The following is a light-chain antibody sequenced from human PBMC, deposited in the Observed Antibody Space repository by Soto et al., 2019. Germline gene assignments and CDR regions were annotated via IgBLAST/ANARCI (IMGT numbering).Light chain of an antibody. CDR2: DVS. V-gene: IGLV2-8*01. J-gene: IGLJ1*01. CDR3: SSYAGSNNYV. Sequence: QSVLTQPSSASGSPGQSVTISCTGTSSDIGDSNSVSWYQQHPGKAPKLMIYDVSKRPSGVPDRFSGSKSGNTASLTVSGLQAEDEADYYCSSYAGSNNYVFGTGTKVTVL. CDR1: SSDIGDSNS.